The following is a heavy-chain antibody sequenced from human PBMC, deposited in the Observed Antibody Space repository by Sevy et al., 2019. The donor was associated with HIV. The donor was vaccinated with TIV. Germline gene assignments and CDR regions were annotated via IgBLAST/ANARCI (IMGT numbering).Heavy chain of an antibody. J-gene: IGHJ4*02. V-gene: IGHV3-30*04. CDR3: ARWRMTSHYFDY. CDR2: ISDDGSKT. Sequence: GGSLRLSCADSGFTFIDYAMHWVRQAPGKGLEWVAVISDDGSKTYYADSVNGRFTISRDNSKNTLYLQMNSLRSDDTAVYYCARWRMTSHYFDYWGQGTLVTVSS. CDR1: GFTFIDYA.